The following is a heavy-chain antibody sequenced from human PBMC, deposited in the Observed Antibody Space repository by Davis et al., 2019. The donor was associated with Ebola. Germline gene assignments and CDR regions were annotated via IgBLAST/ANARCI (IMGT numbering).Heavy chain of an antibody. CDR2: IYYSGST. J-gene: IGHJ5*02. D-gene: IGHD2-2*01. Sequence: SETLSLTCTVSGGSISSYYWSWIRQPPGKGLEWIGYIYYSGSTNYNPSLKSRVTISVDTSKNQFSLKLSSVTAADTAVYYCARGGDCSSTSCYMNWFDPWGQGTLVTVSS. V-gene: IGHV4-59*01. CDR1: GGSISSYY. CDR3: ARGGDCSSTSCYMNWFDP.